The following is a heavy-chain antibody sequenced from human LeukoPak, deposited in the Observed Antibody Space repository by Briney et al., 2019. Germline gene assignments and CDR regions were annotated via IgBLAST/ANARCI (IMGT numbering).Heavy chain of an antibody. V-gene: IGHV1-2*02. CDR1: GYTFTGYY. CDR3: ARDLGSIVGAFDY. J-gene: IGHJ4*02. D-gene: IGHD1-26*01. CDR2: INPNSGGT. Sequence: GASVKVSCKASGYTFTGYYMHWVRQAPGQGLEWMGWINPNSGGTNYAQSLQGRVTMTTDTSTTTGYMELRSLRFDDTAVYYCARDLGSIVGAFDYWGQGTLVTVSS.